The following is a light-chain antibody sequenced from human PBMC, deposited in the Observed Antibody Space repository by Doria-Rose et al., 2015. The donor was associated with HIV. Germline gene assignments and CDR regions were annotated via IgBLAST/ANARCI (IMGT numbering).Light chain of an antibody. J-gene: IGKJ1*01. CDR2: DGS. CDR3: HQYGTSWT. CDR1: QSFSSTY. V-gene: IGKV3-20*01. Sequence: TQSPGTLSLSPGERATLSCRVSQSFSSTYLAWYQQKPGQAPSLLIYDGSTRATGIPDRFSASGSGTDFTLSINRLEPEDFALYYCHQYGTSWTFGQGTKVGI.